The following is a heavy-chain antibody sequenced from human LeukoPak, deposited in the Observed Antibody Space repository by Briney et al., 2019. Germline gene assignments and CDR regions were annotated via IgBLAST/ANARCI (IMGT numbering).Heavy chain of an antibody. CDR2: ISSNGGST. V-gene: IGHV3-64*01. D-gene: IGHD3-10*01. Sequence: GGSLRLSCAASGFTFSSYAMHWVRQAPGKGLEYVSAISSNGGSTYYANSVKGRFTISRDNSKNTLYLQMGSLRAEDMAVYYCARYTDPGSYKDYWGQGTLVTVSS. J-gene: IGHJ4*02. CDR3: ARYTDPGSYKDY. CDR1: GFTFSSYA.